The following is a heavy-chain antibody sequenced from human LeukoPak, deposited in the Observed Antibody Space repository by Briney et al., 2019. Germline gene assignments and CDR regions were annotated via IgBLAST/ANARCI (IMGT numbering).Heavy chain of an antibody. J-gene: IGHJ5*02. CDR2: ITSTSSNI. CDR3: ASQPPWWYLT. Sequence: GGSLRLSCAAYGFAFSSYSMNWVRQAPGEGLEWVSSITSTSSNIFYADSLKGRFTISRDNAKNSLYLQMDSLRAEDTAVYYCASQPPWWYLTWGQGTLVTVSS. D-gene: IGHD2-15*01. CDR1: GFAFSSYS. V-gene: IGHV3-21*01.